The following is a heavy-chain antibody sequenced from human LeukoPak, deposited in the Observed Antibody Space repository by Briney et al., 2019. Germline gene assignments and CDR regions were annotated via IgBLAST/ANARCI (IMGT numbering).Heavy chain of an antibody. Sequence: ASVKVSCKASGCTFRDDYMHWVRQAPGQGLESMGWINPDSGFANYAQKFQGRVTMTRDTSISTAYLEVRRLTSDDTAVYYCAPTAEAYTSNWSVWGPGTLVTVSS. CDR3: APTAEAYTSNWSV. J-gene: IGHJ4*02. V-gene: IGHV1-2*02. D-gene: IGHD6-13*01. CDR1: GCTFRDDY. CDR2: INPDSGFA.